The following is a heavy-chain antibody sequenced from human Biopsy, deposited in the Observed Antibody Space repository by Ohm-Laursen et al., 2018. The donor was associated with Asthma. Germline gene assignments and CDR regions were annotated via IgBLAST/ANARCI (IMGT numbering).Heavy chain of an antibody. CDR3: ASGPEWYGLDV. CDR2: SNQGGSP. CDR1: GGSIRSSTYY. V-gene: IGHV4-39*01. J-gene: IGHJ6*02. Sequence: SETLSLTCPVSGGSIRSSTYYWGWIRQPPGKGLEWIGESNQGGSPTFNPSLKSRVTISRDASKNQLSLKLRSVTAADTAVYYCASGPEWYGLDVWGQGTTVTVSS. D-gene: IGHD3-3*01.